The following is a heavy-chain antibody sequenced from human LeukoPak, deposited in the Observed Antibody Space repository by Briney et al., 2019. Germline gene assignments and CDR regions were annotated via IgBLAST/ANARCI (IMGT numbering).Heavy chain of an antibody. CDR2: IYHSGSS. Sequence: PSETLSLTCAVSGGSISSGGYSWSWIRQPPGKGLEWIGYIYHSGSSYYNPSLKSRVTISVDRSKNQFSLKLSSVTAADTAVYYCARLQRFYETGGQDAFDIWGQGTMVTVSS. CDR1: GGSISSGGYS. CDR3: ARLQRFYETGGQDAFDI. V-gene: IGHV4-30-2*01. D-gene: IGHD2/OR15-2a*01. J-gene: IGHJ3*02.